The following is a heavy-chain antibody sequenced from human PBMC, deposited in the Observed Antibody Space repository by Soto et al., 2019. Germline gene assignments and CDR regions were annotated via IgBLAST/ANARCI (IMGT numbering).Heavy chain of an antibody. CDR2: VSYGDSNK. J-gene: IGHJ6*02. V-gene: IGHV3-30-3*01. D-gene: IGHD3-10*01. Sequence: QVQLVESGGGEVQPGRSLRLSCAASGFTFSAYALHWVRQAPGTGLEWVATVSYGDSNKYYADSVKGRFTISRDNSKKTLFLQMNSLKVEYTAIYYCAGSGFYGSGILYFYGVGVWGQGTTVTVSS. CDR3: AGSGFYGSGILYFYGVGV. CDR1: GFTFSAYA.